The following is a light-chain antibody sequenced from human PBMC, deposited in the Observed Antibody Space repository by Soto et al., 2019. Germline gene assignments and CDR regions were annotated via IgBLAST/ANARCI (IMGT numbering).Light chain of an antibody. Sequence: DIQMTQSPSTLSASVGDRVTITCRASQSISTWLARYQQKIGKAPKLLIYDASSLESGVPSRFSGSGSGTEFTLTISSLQPDDFATYYCQQYNSYPLTFGGGTKVDIK. CDR3: QQYNSYPLT. J-gene: IGKJ4*01. CDR1: QSISTW. CDR2: DAS. V-gene: IGKV1-5*01.